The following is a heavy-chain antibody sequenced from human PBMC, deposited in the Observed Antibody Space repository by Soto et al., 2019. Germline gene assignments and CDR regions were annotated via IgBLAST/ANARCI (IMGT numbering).Heavy chain of an antibody. Sequence: QVQLVQSGAEVKKPGASVKVSCKASGYTFTSYGISWVRQAPGQGLEWMGWISAYNGNTNYAQKPQGRVTMTTDTSTSKAYMELRSVRSDDTAVYYCARNRGGGGLWFGELIPWGQGTLVTVSS. CDR2: ISAYNGNT. V-gene: IGHV1-18*01. J-gene: IGHJ4*02. CDR1: GYTFTSYG. CDR3: ARNRGGGGLWFGELIP. D-gene: IGHD3-10*01.